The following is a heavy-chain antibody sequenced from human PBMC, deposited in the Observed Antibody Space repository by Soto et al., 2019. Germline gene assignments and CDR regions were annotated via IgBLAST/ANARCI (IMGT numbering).Heavy chain of an antibody. D-gene: IGHD3-22*01. CDR1: GYTFTSYG. Sequence: QVQLVQSGAEVKKPGASVKVSCKASGYTFTSYGISWVRQAPGQGLEWMGWISAYNGNTNYAQKLQGRVTMTTDTSTSPAYMELRSLRSDDTAVYYCARDKGYYYDSSGYYYFDYWGQGTLVTVSS. J-gene: IGHJ4*02. CDR3: ARDKGYYYDSSGYYYFDY. CDR2: ISAYNGNT. V-gene: IGHV1-18*04.